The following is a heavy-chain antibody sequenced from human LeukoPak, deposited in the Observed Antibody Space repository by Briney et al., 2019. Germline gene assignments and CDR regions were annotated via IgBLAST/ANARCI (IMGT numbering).Heavy chain of an antibody. Sequence: PGGSLRLSCAASGFTFSDYYMSWIRQAPGKGLEWVATIKEDGEIYYVDSVKGRFTISRDNAKNSLYLQMNSLRAEDTAVYYCARGVGGADYWGQGTLVTVSS. J-gene: IGHJ4*02. CDR1: GFTFSDYY. V-gene: IGHV3-7*01. CDR3: ARGVGGADY. CDR2: IKEDGEI. D-gene: IGHD2-21*01.